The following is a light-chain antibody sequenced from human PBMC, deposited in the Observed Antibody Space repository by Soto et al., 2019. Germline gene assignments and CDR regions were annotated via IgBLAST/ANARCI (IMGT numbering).Light chain of an antibody. CDR1: SSEVGGYNY. Sequence: QSVLTQPPSASGSPGQSVTISCTGTSSEVGGYNYVSWYQQHPGEAPKLMIYEVSKRPSGVPDRFSGSKSGNTASLTISGLQAEDEADYYCSSYTSSSTFVFGTGTKVTVL. CDR3: SSYTSSSTFV. J-gene: IGLJ1*01. CDR2: EVS. V-gene: IGLV2-8*01.